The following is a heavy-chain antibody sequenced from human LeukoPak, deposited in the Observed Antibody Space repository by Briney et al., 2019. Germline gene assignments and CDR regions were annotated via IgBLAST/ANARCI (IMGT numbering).Heavy chain of an antibody. Sequence: ASETLSLTCTVSGGSISSSSYYWGWIRQPPGKGLEWIGSIYYSGSTYYNPSLKSRVTISVDTSKNQFSLKLSSVTAADTAVYYCARVVVPGDAFDIWGQGTMVTVSS. V-gene: IGHV4-39*07. D-gene: IGHD1-14*01. CDR3: ARVVVPGDAFDI. CDR1: GGSISSSSYY. CDR2: IYYSGST. J-gene: IGHJ3*02.